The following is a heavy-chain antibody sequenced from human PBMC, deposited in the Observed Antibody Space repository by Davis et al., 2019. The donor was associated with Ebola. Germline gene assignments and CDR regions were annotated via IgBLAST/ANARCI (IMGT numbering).Heavy chain of an antibody. CDR1: GFTFSSYA. CDR3: ARDGNIRGFDY. V-gene: IGHV3-33*08. Sequence: GESLKISCAASGFTFSSYAMHWVRQAPGKGLEWVAVIWYDGSNKYYADSVKGRFTISRDNSKNTLYLQMNSLRAEDTAVYYCARDGNIRGFDYWGQGTLVTVSS. J-gene: IGHJ4*02. CDR2: IWYDGSNK. D-gene: IGHD1-14*01.